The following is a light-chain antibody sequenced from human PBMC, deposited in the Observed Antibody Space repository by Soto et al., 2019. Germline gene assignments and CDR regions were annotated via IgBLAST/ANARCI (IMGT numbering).Light chain of an antibody. J-gene: IGKJ1*01. CDR3: QQSYSTPWT. V-gene: IGKV1-39*01. CDR2: AAS. CDR1: QSISSY. Sequence: IQLTQSPSSLSASVGDRVTLTCRASQSISSYLNWYQQKPGKAPKLLSYAASSLQSGVPSRFSGSGSGTDFTLTISSLKPEDFETYYCQQSYSTPWTFGQGTKVDIK.